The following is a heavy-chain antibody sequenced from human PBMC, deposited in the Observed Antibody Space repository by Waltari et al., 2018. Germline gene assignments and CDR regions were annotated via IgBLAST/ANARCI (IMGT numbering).Heavy chain of an antibody. J-gene: IGHJ5*02. V-gene: IGHV1-69*14. CDR1: GGTFRSYA. CDR3: ARDQEQWLVPWFDP. D-gene: IGHD6-19*01. Sequence: QVQLVQSGAEVKKPGSSVKVSCKASGGTFRSYAISWVRQDPGQGLEWMGGIIPIFGTANYAQKFQGRVTITADKSTSTAYMELSSLRSEDTAVYYCARDQEQWLVPWFDPWGQGTLVTVSS. CDR2: IIPIFGTA.